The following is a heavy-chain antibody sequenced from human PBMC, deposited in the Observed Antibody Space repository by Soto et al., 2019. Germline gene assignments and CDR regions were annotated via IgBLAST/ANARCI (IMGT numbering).Heavy chain of an antibody. Sequence: SETLSLTCTVSGGSINNYYWTWIRQPPGKGLEWIGYVYYSGSTNYNPSLNLRSRFTISLDMSETQFSLKLSSVTSADTAVYYCARSYSSSWYWFEPWGRGTLVTVSS. J-gene: IGHJ5*02. CDR3: ARSYSSSWYWFEP. V-gene: IGHV4-59*01. CDR2: VYYSGST. CDR1: GGSINNYY. D-gene: IGHD6-13*01.